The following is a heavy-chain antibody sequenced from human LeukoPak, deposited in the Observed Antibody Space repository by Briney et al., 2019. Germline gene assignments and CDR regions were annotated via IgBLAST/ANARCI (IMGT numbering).Heavy chain of an antibody. CDR3: AREGGSGSYYYNWFDP. V-gene: IGHV4-4*07. D-gene: IGHD3-10*01. CDR1: GGSISSYY. J-gene: IGHJ5*02. Sequence: SETLSLTCTVSGGSISSYYWSWIRQPPGKGLEWIGRIYTSGSTNYNPSLRSRVTMSVDTSKNQFSLKLSSVTAADTAVYYCAREGGSGSYYYNWFDPWGQGTLVTVSS. CDR2: IYTSGST.